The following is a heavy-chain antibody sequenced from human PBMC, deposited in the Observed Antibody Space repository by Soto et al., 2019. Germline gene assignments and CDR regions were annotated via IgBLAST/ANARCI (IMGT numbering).Heavy chain of an antibody. V-gene: IGHV1-8*01. D-gene: IGHD2-15*01. Sequence: ASVKVSCKASGYTFTSYDIYWVGQATGQGLEWKGWMNPNSGHTGYAQKFQGRVTMTRNTSISTAYMEVSNLRSEDTAVCYCARASGCSGGSCYWRTFGYYYYVMDVWG. CDR3: ARASGCSGGSCYWRTFGYYYYVMDV. CDR2: MNPNSGHT. J-gene: IGHJ6*02. CDR1: GYTFTSYD.